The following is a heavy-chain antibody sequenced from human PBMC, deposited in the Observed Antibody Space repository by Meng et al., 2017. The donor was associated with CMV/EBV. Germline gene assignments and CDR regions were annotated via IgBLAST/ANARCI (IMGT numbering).Heavy chain of an antibody. Sequence: EGSLRLSCAASGFTFSSYSMNWVRQAPGKGLEWVSSISIGSTSIYYADSLKGRFTISRDNAKNSLYLQMNSLRAEDTAVYYCAREISGYEGYFQHWGQGTLVTVSS. CDR2: ISIGSTSI. V-gene: IGHV3-21*01. J-gene: IGHJ1*01. CDR1: GFTFSSYS. D-gene: IGHD5-12*01. CDR3: AREISGYEGYFQH.